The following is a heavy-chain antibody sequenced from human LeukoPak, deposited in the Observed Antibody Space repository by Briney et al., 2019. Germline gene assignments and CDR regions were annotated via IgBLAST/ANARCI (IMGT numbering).Heavy chain of an antibody. CDR3: ARELGEYDDFRSLFDS. CDR1: GFSFSSYA. J-gene: IGHJ5*01. V-gene: IGHV3-30*10. CDR2: ISLEGSNK. Sequence: PGGSLRLSCAASGFSFSSYAMYWVRHGPGKGLGWVAVISLEGSNKYYTDSAKGRFTISRDNTKNTLYLQMNTLRAEDTAVYYCARELGEYDDFRSLFDSWGQGTRVTVSS. D-gene: IGHD3-3*01.